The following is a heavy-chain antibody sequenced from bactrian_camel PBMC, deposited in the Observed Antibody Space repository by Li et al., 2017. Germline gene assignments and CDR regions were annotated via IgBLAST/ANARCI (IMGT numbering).Heavy chain of an antibody. V-gene: IGHV3S54*01. CDR3: ATSGMDWVLGFAH. D-gene: IGHD1*01. Sequence: HVQLVESGGGSVQAGGSLRLSCAASADIYSAHCMTWFREAPGKKREGVAFISTSGRRTYYADSVKGRFTISRDNAKNTVYLQMDSLKSEDTALYYCATSGMDWVLGFAHWGQGTQVTVS. CDR2: ISTSGRRT. J-gene: IGHJ4*01. CDR1: ADIYSAHC.